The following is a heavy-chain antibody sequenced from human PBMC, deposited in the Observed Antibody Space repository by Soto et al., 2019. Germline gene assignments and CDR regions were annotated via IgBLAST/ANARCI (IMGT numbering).Heavy chain of an antibody. CDR2: ISSNGGST. J-gene: IGHJ4*02. Sequence: PGGSLRLSCAASGFTFSSYAMHWVRQAPGKGLEYVSAISSNGGSTYYADSVKGRFTISRDNSKNTLYLQMGSLRAEDMAVYYCARASVNSRGSSPLGYWGQGTLVTVSS. V-gene: IGHV3-64*02. CDR3: ARASVNSRGSSPLGY. D-gene: IGHD6-6*01. CDR1: GFTFSSYA.